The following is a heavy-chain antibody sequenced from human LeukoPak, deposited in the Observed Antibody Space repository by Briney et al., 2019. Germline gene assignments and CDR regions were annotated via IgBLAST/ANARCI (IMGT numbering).Heavy chain of an antibody. CDR1: GFTFSNAW. J-gene: IGHJ4*02. Sequence: GGSLRLSCAASGFTFSNAWMSWVRQAPGKGLEWVGRIKSKTDGGTTDYAAPVKGRFTISRDDSKNTLYLQMNSLKTEDTAVYYCQVYGSGSYSPLDYWGQGTLVTASS. CDR2: IKSKTDGGTT. CDR3: QVYGSGSYSPLDY. D-gene: IGHD3-10*01. V-gene: IGHV3-15*01.